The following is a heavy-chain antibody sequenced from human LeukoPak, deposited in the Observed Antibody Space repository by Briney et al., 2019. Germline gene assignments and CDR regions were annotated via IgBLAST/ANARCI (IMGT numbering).Heavy chain of an antibody. J-gene: IGHJ3*02. V-gene: IGHV1-69*01. D-gene: IGHD6-13*01. CDR3: ARSGGIAAAGAFDI. CDR1: GGTFSSYA. Sequence: SVKVSCKASGGTFSSYAISWVRQAPGQGLEWMGGIIPIFGTANYAQKFQGRVTITADESTSTAYMELRSLRSDDTAVYYCARSGGIAAAGAFDIWGQGTMVTVSS. CDR2: IIPIFGTA.